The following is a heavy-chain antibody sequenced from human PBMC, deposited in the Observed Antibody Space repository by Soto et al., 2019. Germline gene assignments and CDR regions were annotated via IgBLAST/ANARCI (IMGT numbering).Heavy chain of an antibody. J-gene: IGHJ6*02. Sequence: EVQLVESGGGLVQPGGSLRLSCAASGFTFSSYWMSWVRQAPGKGLEWVANIKQDGSEKYYVDSVKGRFTISRDNAKNSLYLQMNSLRAEDTAVYYCASLPAAIPYYYCGMDVWGQGTTVTVSS. CDR2: IKQDGSEK. CDR1: GFTFSSYW. V-gene: IGHV3-7*01. CDR3: ASLPAAIPYYYCGMDV. D-gene: IGHD2-2*02.